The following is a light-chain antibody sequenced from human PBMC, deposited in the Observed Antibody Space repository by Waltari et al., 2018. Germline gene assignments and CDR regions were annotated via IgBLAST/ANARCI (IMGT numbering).Light chain of an antibody. CDR2: AAS. CDR3: QQYGSSPLT. Sequence: EIVLTQSPGTLSLSPGERATLSCRASQSLSTSLAWYQQKPGQAPRLLICAASAGATGIPDRFSGSGSGTDFTLTISRLEPEDFAVYYCQQYGSSPLTFGGGTKVEIK. J-gene: IGKJ4*01. V-gene: IGKV3-20*01. CDR1: QSLSTS.